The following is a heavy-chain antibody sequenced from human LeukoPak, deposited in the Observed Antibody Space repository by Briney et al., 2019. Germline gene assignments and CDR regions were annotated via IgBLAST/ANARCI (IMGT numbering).Heavy chain of an antibody. Sequence: SETLSLTCTVSGGSISSYYWSWIRQPPGKGLEWIGYIYYSGSTNYNPSLKSRVTISVDTSKNQFSLKLSSVTAADTAVYYCARASTNDYDFWGGYFGTQVRGAFDIWGQGTMVTVSS. D-gene: IGHD3-3*01. J-gene: IGHJ3*02. CDR1: GGSISSYY. V-gene: IGHV4-59*01. CDR2: IYYSGST. CDR3: ARASTNDYDFWGGYFGTQVRGAFDI.